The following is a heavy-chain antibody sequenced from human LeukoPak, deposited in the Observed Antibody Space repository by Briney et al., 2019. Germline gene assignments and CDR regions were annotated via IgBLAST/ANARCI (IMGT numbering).Heavy chain of an antibody. Sequence: GGSLRLSCAASGFTFSSYSMNWVRQAPGKGLEWVSSISSSSSYIYYADSVKGRFTISRDNAKNSLYLQMNSLRAEDTAVYYCARVEDYYDSSGYPFFDYWGQGTLVTVSS. D-gene: IGHD3-22*01. V-gene: IGHV3-21*01. CDR2: ISSSSSYI. CDR3: ARVEDYYDSSGYPFFDY. J-gene: IGHJ4*02. CDR1: GFTFSSYS.